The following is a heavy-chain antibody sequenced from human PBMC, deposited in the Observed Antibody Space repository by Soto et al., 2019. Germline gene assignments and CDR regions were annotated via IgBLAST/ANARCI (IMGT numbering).Heavy chain of an antibody. Sequence: GESLKISCKGSGYRFTSYWISWVRQMPGKGLEWMGRIDPSDSYTNYSPSFQGHVTISADKSISTAYLQWSSLKASDTAMYYCARHAYSSSWYDYYGMDVWGQGTTVTVSS. D-gene: IGHD6-13*01. CDR2: IDPSDSYT. J-gene: IGHJ6*02. V-gene: IGHV5-10-1*01. CDR1: GYRFTSYW. CDR3: ARHAYSSSWYDYYGMDV.